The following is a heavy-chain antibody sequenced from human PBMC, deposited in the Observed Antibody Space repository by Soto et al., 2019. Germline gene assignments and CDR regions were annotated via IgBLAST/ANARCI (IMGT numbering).Heavy chain of an antibody. J-gene: IGHJ4*02. D-gene: IGHD2-21*02. CDR1: GGTFSSYA. CDR3: ALVVTALHHFDY. CDR2: IIPIFGTA. Sequence: ASVKVSCKASGGTFSSYAISWVRQAPGQGLEWMGGIIPIFGTANYAQKFQGRVTITADESTSTAYMELSSLRSEDTAVYYCALVVTALHHFDYWGQGTLVTVSS. V-gene: IGHV1-69*13.